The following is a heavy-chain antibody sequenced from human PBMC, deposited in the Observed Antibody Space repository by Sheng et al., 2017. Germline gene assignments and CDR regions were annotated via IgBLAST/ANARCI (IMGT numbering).Heavy chain of an antibody. J-gene: IGHJ4*02. CDR3: VPRLLVADVTSFDS. Sequence: EVQLVESGGGLVQPWGVPVRLSCSASGFTFTNYAMHWVRQAPGKGLEYVTAISSNGGSTYYADSVRGRFTISRDNSKNTLYLQMSSLRAEDTAVYYXVPRLLVADVTSFDSWGQGTLVTVSS. CDR1: GFTFTNYA. D-gene: IGHD5-12*01. V-gene: IGHV3-64D*06. CDR2: ISSNGGST.